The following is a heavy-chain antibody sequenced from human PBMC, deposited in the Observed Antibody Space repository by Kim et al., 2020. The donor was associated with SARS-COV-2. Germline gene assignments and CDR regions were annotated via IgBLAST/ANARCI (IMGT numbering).Heavy chain of an antibody. CDR3: ARTGLRYHFGY. CDR1: GGSFSGYY. Sequence: SETLSLTCAVYGGSFSGYYWSWIRQPPGKGLEWIGEINHSGSTNHNPSLKSRVTISVDTSENQFSLKLSSVTAADTAVYYCARTGLRYHFGYWGQGTLVTVAS. D-gene: IGHD4-17*01. J-gene: IGHJ4*01. CDR2: INHSGST. V-gene: IGHV4-34*01.